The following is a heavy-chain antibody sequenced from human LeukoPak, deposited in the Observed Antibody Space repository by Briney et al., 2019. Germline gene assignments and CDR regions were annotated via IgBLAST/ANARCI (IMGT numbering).Heavy chain of an antibody. D-gene: IGHD1-26*01. J-gene: IGHJ6*02. CDR3: ARDLAIRGELLYYYYGMDV. V-gene: IGHV3-30-3*01. Sequence: GRSLRLSCAASGFTFSSYAMHWVRQAPGKGLEWVAVISYDGSNKYYADSVKGRFTISRGNSKNTLYLQMNSLRAEDTAVYYCARDLAIRGELLYYYYGMDVWGQGTTVTVSS. CDR1: GFTFSSYA. CDR2: ISYDGSNK.